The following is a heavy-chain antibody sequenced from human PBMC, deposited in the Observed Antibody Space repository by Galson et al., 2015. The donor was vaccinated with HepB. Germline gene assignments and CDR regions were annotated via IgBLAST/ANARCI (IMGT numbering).Heavy chain of an antibody. CDR3: ARDPEGPAGAQNWFDP. V-gene: IGHV1-46*01. CDR1: TSYY. CDR2: INPSGGST. J-gene: IGHJ5*02. D-gene: IGHD1-14*01. Sequence: TSYYMHWVRQAPGQGLEWMGIINPSGGSTSYAQKFQGSVTMTRDTSTSTVYMELSGLRSEDTAVYYCARDPEGPAGAQNWFDPWGQGTLVTVSS.